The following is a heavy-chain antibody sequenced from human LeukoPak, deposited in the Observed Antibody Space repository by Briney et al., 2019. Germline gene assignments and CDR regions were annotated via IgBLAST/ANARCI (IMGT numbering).Heavy chain of an antibody. CDR3: ARALAAAGLFDY. V-gene: IGHV4-31*03. CDR2: IYYSGST. J-gene: IGHJ4*02. CDR1: GGSISSGGYY. Sequence: SSEILSLTCIVSGGSISSGGYYWSWIRQHPGKGLEWIGYIYYSGSTYYNPSLKSRVTISVDTSKNQFSLKLSSVTAADTAVYYCARALAAAGLFDYWGQGTLVTVSS. D-gene: IGHD6-13*01.